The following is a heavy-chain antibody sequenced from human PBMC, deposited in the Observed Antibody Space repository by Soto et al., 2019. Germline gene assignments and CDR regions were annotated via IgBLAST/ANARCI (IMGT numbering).Heavy chain of an antibody. Sequence: PGGSLRLSCAASGFTFSSYAMHWVRQAPGKGLEWVAVISYDGSNKYYADSVKGRFTISRDNSKNTLYLQMNSLRAEDTAVYYCARASAAEAFDYWGQGTLVTVSS. CDR2: ISYDGSNK. J-gene: IGHJ4*02. CDR3: ARASAAEAFDY. D-gene: IGHD6-13*01. CDR1: GFTFSSYA. V-gene: IGHV3-30-3*01.